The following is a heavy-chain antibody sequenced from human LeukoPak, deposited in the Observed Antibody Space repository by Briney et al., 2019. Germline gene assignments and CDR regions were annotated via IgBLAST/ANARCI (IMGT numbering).Heavy chain of an antibody. D-gene: IGHD3-22*01. CDR1: GFSFNTYS. CDR3: AKVKVVGYSTFDL. Sequence: GGSLRLSCAASGFSFNTYSMNWVRQAPGKGLEWVSSISSSSTYIYFADSVKGRFTVSRDNARNSVYLQMNSLRAEDTAVYYCAKVKVVGYSTFDLWGQGTLVTVSP. J-gene: IGHJ4*02. CDR2: ISSSSTYI. V-gene: IGHV3-21*01.